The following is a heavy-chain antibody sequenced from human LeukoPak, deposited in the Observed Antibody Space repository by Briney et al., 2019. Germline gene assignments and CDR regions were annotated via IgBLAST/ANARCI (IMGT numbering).Heavy chain of an antibody. Sequence: PGGSLRLSCAASGFTFDDYAMHWVRQAPGKGLEWVSGISWNSGSIGYADSVKGRFTISRDNAKNSLYLQMNSLRAEDTALYYCAKDILVGTNRLVATRFDPWGQGTLVTVSS. V-gene: IGHV3-9*01. D-gene: IGHD2-15*01. CDR1: GFTFDDYA. CDR3: AKDILVGTNRLVATRFDP. J-gene: IGHJ5*02. CDR2: ISWNSGSI.